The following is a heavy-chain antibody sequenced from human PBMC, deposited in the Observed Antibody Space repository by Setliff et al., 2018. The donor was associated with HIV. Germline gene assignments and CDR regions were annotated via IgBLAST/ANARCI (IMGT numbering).Heavy chain of an antibody. CDR1: GYTFNNFD. D-gene: IGHD6-13*01. CDR2: MNPKTGDS. J-gene: IGHJ6*03. Sequence: ASVKVSCKASGYTFNNFDINWVRQTAGQGLEWVGWMNPKTGDSGYAHRFQGRVSITRSTSTGTAYMELTGLKPEDTAAYFCARIAVGGSHGPDYHMDVWGGGTMVTVSS. V-gene: IGHV1-8*03. CDR3: ARIAVGGSHGPDYHMDV.